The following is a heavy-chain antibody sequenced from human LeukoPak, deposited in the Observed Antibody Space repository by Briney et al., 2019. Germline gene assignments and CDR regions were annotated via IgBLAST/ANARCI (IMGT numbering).Heavy chain of an antibody. CDR3: ARWVSGSFAEYGMDV. CDR1: GYTFTSYD. Sequence: ASVKVSCKASGYTFTSYDINWVRQANGQGLEWMGWMNPNSGNTGYAQKFQGRVTMTRNTSISTAYMELSSLRSEDTAVYYCARWVSGSFAEYGMDVWGQGTTVTVSS. D-gene: IGHD1-26*01. V-gene: IGHV1-8*01. CDR2: MNPNSGNT. J-gene: IGHJ6*02.